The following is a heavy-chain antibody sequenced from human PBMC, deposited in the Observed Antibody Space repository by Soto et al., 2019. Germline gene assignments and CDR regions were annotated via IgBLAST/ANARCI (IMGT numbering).Heavy chain of an antibody. D-gene: IGHD3-22*01. Sequence: GSLMLSYAASGVTFGDYYMSWIRQAPGKGLEWVSYISSSSSYTNYADSVKGRFTISRDNAKNSLYLQMNSLRAEDTAVYYCARDGNYYDSSSFDYWGQGTLVTVSS. J-gene: IGHJ4*02. CDR3: ARDGNYYDSSSFDY. CDR1: GVTFGDYY. CDR2: ISSSSSYT. V-gene: IGHV3-11*06.